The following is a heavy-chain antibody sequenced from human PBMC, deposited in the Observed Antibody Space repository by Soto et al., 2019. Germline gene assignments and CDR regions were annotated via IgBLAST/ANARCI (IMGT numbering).Heavy chain of an antibody. CDR2: FDPEDGET. J-gene: IGHJ6*02. CDR3: ATDTRLRFLEWLSRKYYYYGMDV. D-gene: IGHD3-3*01. CDR1: GYTLTELS. Sequence: SVKVSCKVSGYTLTELSMHWVRQAPGKGLEWMGGFDPEDGETIYAQKFQGRVTMTEDTSTDTAYMELSSLRSEDTAVYYCATDTRLRFLEWLSRKYYYYGMDVWGQGTTVTVSS. V-gene: IGHV1-24*01.